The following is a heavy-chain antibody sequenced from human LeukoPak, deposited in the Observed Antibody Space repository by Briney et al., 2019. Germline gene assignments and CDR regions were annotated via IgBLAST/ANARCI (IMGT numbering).Heavy chain of an antibody. D-gene: IGHD6-13*01. CDR3: ARGKKSRIAAATFVVYYYYGMDV. Sequence: GGSLTLSCAASGFTFSDYYMSWIRQAPGKGLEWVSYISSSGSTIYYADSVKGRFTISRDNAKNSLYLQMNSLRAEDTAVYYCARGKKSRIAAATFVVYYYYGMDVWGQGTTVTVSS. J-gene: IGHJ6*02. CDR1: GFTFSDYY. CDR2: ISSSGSTI. V-gene: IGHV3-11*01.